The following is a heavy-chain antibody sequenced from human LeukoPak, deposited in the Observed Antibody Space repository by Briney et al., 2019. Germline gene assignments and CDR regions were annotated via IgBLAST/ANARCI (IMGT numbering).Heavy chain of an antibody. CDR3: ARGKRVVGFDY. CDR2: IKQDGSEK. Sequence: SGGSLRLSCAASGFTFNTYWMSWVRQAPGKGLEWVANIKQDGSEKNYLDSVKGRFTISRDNAKNSLYLQMNSLRAEDTAVYYCARGKRVVGFDYWGQGTLVTVSS. D-gene: IGHD1-26*01. J-gene: IGHJ4*02. CDR1: GFTFNTYW. V-gene: IGHV3-7*01.